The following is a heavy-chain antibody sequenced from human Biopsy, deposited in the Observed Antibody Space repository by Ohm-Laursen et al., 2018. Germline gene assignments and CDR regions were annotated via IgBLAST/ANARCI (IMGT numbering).Heavy chain of an antibody. V-gene: IGHV4-59*01. J-gene: IGHJ3*02. Sequence: PSETLSLTCGVSGGSMTGYEWSWIRLAPGKGLEWIGYIYYSGGTKYNPSLASRVTFSVDMSKSQFSLKLYSVTAADTAVYYCARVEAGTYDALDIWGQGTTVTVSS. CDR3: ARVEAGTYDALDI. CDR2: IYYSGGT. CDR1: GGSMTGYE. D-gene: IGHD1-26*01.